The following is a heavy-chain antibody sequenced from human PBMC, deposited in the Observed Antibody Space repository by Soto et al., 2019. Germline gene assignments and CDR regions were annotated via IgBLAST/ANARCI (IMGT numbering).Heavy chain of an antibody. CDR3: AREGYTFGPGEVRGAFDI. Sequence: QVQLVQSGAEVRGPGSSVKVSCKASGGTFGSNAITWVRQAPGQGLEWMGNIIPIFGTTNNAQKFQGRDTITADESTNTAYMELSSLRSEDTAVYYCAREGYTFGPGEVRGAFDIWGQGTVVTVSS. CDR2: IIPIFGTT. CDR1: GGTFGSNA. D-gene: IGHD1-1*01. V-gene: IGHV1-69*15. J-gene: IGHJ3*02.